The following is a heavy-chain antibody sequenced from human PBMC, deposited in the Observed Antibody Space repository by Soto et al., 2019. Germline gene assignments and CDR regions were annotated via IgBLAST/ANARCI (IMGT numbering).Heavy chain of an antibody. Sequence: QVQLVESGGGVVQPGRSLRLSCAASGFTFSSYAMHWVRQAPGKGLGWVAVISYDGSNKYYADSVKGRFTISRDNSKNTLYLQMNSLRAEDTAVYYCARVHDSSGYYELDYWGQGTLVTVSS. CDR2: ISYDGSNK. CDR1: GFTFSSYA. D-gene: IGHD3-22*01. J-gene: IGHJ4*02. V-gene: IGHV3-30-3*01. CDR3: ARVHDSSGYYELDY.